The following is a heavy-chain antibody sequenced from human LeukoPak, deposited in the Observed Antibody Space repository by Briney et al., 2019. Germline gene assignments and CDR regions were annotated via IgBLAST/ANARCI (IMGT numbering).Heavy chain of an antibody. V-gene: IGHV4-39*07. D-gene: IGHD3-16*01. CDR2: IYYSGST. Sequence: SSETLSLTCTVSGGSISSSSYYWGWIRQPPGKGLEWIGSIYYSGSTYYNPSLKSRVTISVDTSKNQFSLKLSSVTAADTAVYYCARFFGIGGQPVFDYWGQGTLVTVSS. CDR3: ARFFGIGGQPVFDY. CDR1: GGSISSSSYY. J-gene: IGHJ4*02.